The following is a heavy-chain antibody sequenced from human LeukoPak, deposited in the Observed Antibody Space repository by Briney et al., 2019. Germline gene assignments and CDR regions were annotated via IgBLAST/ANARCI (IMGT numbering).Heavy chain of an antibody. D-gene: IGHD5-12*01. CDR1: GFTFSSYA. CDR2: IYADGGGGGT. J-gene: IGHJ5*02. CDR3: SRDRSRGYSFT. Sequence: GGSLRLSCAASGFTFSSYAMSWVRQAPGKGLEWVSVIYADGGGGGTYYADSVKGRFTISRDNSRNTLYLQMSNLRADDTAMYYCSRDRSRGYSFTWGQGTLVTVS. V-gene: IGHV3-23*01.